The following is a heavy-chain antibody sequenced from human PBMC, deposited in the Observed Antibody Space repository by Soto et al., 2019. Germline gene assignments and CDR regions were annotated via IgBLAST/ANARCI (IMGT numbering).Heavy chain of an antibody. J-gene: IGHJ4*02. V-gene: IGHV4-39*01. Sequence: SETLSLTCTVSGGSISSSSYYWGWIRQPPGKGLEWIGSIYYSGSTYYNPSLKSRVTISVDTSKNQFSLKLSSVTAADTAVYYCARHEGGNLVLQSFDYWGQGTLVTVSS. CDR1: GGSISSSSYY. D-gene: IGHD3-10*01. CDR3: ARHEGGNLVLQSFDY. CDR2: IYYSGST.